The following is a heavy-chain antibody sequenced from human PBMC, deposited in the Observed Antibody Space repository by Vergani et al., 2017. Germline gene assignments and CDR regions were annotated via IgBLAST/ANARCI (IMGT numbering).Heavy chain of an antibody. CDR3: ARDEYSSSEPSYYYYYMDV. V-gene: IGHV4-61*02. J-gene: IGHJ6*03. CDR1: GGSISSGSYY. Sequence: QVQLQESGPGLVKPSQTLSLTCTVSGGSISSGSYYWSWIRQPAGKGLEWIGRIYTSGSTNYNPSLKSRVTISVDTSKNQFSLKLSSVTAADTAVYYCARDEYSSSEPSYYYYYMDVWGKGTTVTVSS. D-gene: IGHD6-6*01. CDR2: IYTSGST.